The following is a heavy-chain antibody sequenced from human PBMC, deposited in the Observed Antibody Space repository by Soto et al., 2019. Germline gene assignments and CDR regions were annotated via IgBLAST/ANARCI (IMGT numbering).Heavy chain of an antibody. V-gene: IGHV4-34*01. J-gene: IGHJ4*02. CDR3: ARDKITGLFDY. D-gene: IGHD2-8*02. Sequence: PSETLSLTCAVYGGSFSGEYWTWIRQPPGTGLEWIGEINHSGGTNYNPSLKSRVTISVDTSKNQFSLKLTSVTAADTAVYYCARDKITGLFDYWGQGTLVTVSS. CDR2: INHSGGT. CDR1: GGSFSGEY.